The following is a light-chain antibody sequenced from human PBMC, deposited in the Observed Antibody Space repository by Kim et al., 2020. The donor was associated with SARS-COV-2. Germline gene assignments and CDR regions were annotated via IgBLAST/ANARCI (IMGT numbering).Light chain of an antibody. CDR2: RDD. Sequence: GRRVTSSCSVSSSNIRSNTVSWFQQLPGTAPKLLIYRDDLRPSGVPDRFSGSKSGTSSFLAISGLQSEDEADYYCAAWDDSLNAWVFGGGTQLTVL. CDR1: SSNIRSNT. CDR3: AAWDDSLNAWV. V-gene: IGLV1-44*01. J-gene: IGLJ3*02.